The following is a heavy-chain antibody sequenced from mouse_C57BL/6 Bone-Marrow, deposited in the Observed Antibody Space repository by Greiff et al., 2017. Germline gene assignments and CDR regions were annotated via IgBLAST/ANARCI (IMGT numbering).Heavy chain of an antibody. D-gene: IGHD4-1*01. Sequence: EVQGVESGGGLVKPGGSLKLSCAASGFTFSDYGMHWVRQAPEKGLEWVAYISSGSSTIYYADTVKGRFTISRDNAKNTLFLQMTSMRSEDTAMYYCARGSNFDAMDDWGQGTSVTVSS. V-gene: IGHV5-17*01. CDR1: GFTFSDYG. CDR3: ARGSNFDAMDD. J-gene: IGHJ4*01. CDR2: ISSGSSTI.